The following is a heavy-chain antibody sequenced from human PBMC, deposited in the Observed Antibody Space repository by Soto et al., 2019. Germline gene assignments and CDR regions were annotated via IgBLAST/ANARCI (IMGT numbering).Heavy chain of an antibody. CDR2: IGAADDP. CDR1: GFTFSAYD. CDR3: ARAYSGRLPRRADYYFAMDV. V-gene: IGHV3-13*05. Sequence: GGSLRLSCAASGFTFSAYDMHWVRQTTGKGLEWVSAIGAADDPYYLGSVRGRFTISRENAKNSLYLQMNSLRAEDTAVYYCARAYSGRLPRRADYYFAMDVWGQGTTVTVSS. D-gene: IGHD2-15*01. J-gene: IGHJ6*02.